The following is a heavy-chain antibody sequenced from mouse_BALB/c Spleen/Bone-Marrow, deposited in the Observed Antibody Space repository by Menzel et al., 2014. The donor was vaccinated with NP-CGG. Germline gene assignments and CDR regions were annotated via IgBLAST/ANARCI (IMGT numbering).Heavy chain of an antibody. Sequence: QVQLQQSGAELAKPGASVKMSCKASDYTLTSYWMHWVKRRPGQGLEWIGYINPSTGYTAYNQKFKDKATLTADKSSSTAYMQLSSLTSEDSAVYYCARSGFDYWGQGTTFTVSS. V-gene: IGHV1-7*01. CDR2: INPSTGYT. CDR3: ARSGFDY. D-gene: IGHD4-1*01. CDR1: DYTLTSYW. J-gene: IGHJ2*01.